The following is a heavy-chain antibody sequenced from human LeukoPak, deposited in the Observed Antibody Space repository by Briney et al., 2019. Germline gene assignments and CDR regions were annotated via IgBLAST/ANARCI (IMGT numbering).Heavy chain of an antibody. D-gene: IGHD5-12*01. CDR1: GGTFSSYA. V-gene: IGHV1-69*04. CDR2: IIPILGIA. J-gene: IGHJ5*02. CDR3: ARDRLDGYKRRPNWFDP. Sequence: SVKVSCKASGGTFSSYAISWVRQAPGQGLEWMGRIIPILGIANYAQKFQGRVTITADKSTSTAYMELSSLRSEDTAAYYCARDRLDGYKRRPNWFDPWGQGTLVTVSS.